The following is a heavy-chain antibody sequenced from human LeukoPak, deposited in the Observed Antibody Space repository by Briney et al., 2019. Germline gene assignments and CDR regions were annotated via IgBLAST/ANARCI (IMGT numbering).Heavy chain of an antibody. D-gene: IGHD5-18*01. Sequence: AGGSLRLSCAASGFTFSSYAMHWVRQAPGKGLEWVAVISYDGSNKYYADSVKGRFTISRDNSKNTLYLQMNSLRAEDTAVYYCAKDQSRGYSYGYCDYWGQGTLVTVSS. CDR2: ISYDGSNK. CDR3: AKDQSRGYSYGYCDY. CDR1: GFTFSSYA. V-gene: IGHV3-30-3*01. J-gene: IGHJ4*02.